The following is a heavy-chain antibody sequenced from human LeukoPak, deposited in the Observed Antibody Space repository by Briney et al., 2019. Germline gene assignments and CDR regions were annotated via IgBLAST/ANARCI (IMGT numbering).Heavy chain of an antibody. CDR1: GYSFTSYW. D-gene: IGHD5-24*01. CDR3: ARRSLEMATIGDYYFDY. CDR2: IYPGDSDT. V-gene: IGHV5-51*01. Sequence: GESLKISCKGSGYSFTSYWIGWVRQMPGKGPEWMGIIYPGDSDTRYSPSFQGQVTISADKSISTAYLQWSSLKASDTAMYYCARRSLEMATIGDYYFDYWGQGTLVTVSS. J-gene: IGHJ4*02.